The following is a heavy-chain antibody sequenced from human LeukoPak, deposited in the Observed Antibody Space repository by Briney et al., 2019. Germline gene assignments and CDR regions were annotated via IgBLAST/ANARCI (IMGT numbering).Heavy chain of an antibody. V-gene: IGHV1-2*02. CDR3: SSWYWYYYGMDV. J-gene: IGHJ6*02. CDR2: INPNSGGT. D-gene: IGHD6-13*01. CDR1: VYTFTPYY. Sequence: ASLKVSSTASVYTFTPYYMHWVRQAPGQGLEWMGWINPNSGGTNYAQKFQGRVTMTRDTSISTAYMELSRLRSDDTAVYYCSSWYWYYYGMDVWGQGTTVTVSS.